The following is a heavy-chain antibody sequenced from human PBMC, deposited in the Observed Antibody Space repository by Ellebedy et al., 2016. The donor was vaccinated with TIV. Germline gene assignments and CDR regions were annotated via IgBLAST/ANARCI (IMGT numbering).Heavy chain of an antibody. Sequence: PGGSLRLSCAASGFTLSDNAMGWVRQAPGKGLEWVAGISFGGKSTYYTDSVKGRFTISRDNSKKTVYLQRRSLRVEDTAVFYCVKGNIYLSSFDQWGQGTLVTVSS. CDR3: VKGNIYLSSFDQ. D-gene: IGHD5/OR15-5a*01. J-gene: IGHJ4*02. V-gene: IGHV3-23*01. CDR2: ISFGGKST. CDR1: GFTLSDNA.